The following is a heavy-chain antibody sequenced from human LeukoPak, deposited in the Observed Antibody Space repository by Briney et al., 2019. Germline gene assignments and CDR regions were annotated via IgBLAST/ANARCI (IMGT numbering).Heavy chain of an antibody. Sequence: GGSLRLSCAASGFTFSDYYMSWIRQAPGKGLEWVSYISSSSSYTNYADSVKGRFTISRDNAKNSLYLQMNSLRAEDTAVYYCARDGYSSSDAFDIWGQGTMVTASS. CDR1: GFTFSDYY. D-gene: IGHD6-13*01. J-gene: IGHJ3*02. CDR2: ISSSSSYT. V-gene: IGHV3-11*06. CDR3: ARDGYSSSDAFDI.